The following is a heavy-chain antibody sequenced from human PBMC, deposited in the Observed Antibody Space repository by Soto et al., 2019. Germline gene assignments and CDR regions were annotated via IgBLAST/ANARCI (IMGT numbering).Heavy chain of an antibody. Sequence: PSETLSLTCSVSGGSVSSYWWSWIRQPPGKGLEWIGYIYYTGSTNYSPSLKGRVTISLDASKSRFSLKLSSVTAADTAVYYCARGRYDYDILTGYYMWFDPWGQGTLVTVSS. CDR2: IYYTGST. CDR3: ARGRYDYDILTGYYMWFDP. V-gene: IGHV4-59*02. D-gene: IGHD3-9*01. CDR1: GGSVSSYW. J-gene: IGHJ5*02.